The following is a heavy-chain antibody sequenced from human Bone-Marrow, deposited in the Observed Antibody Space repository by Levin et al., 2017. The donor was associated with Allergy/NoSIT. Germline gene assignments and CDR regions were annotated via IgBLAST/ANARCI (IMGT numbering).Heavy chain of an antibody. CDR1: GYSFPHYD. Sequence: PGGSLRLSCKASGYSFPHYDIIWVRQVPGQGLEWMGRISGYSGTTNYAQKFHGRLTLTADSSTTTAYMDLRSLTPDDTAVYYCAKVLVRGASDSWGQGTLVTVSS. J-gene: IGHJ5*01. V-gene: IGHV1-18*04. CDR3: AKVLVRGASDS. CDR2: ISGYSGTT. D-gene: IGHD3-10*01.